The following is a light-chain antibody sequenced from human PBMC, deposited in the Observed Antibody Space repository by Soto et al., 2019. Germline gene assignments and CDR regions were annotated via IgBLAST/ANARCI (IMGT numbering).Light chain of an antibody. J-gene: IGLJ1*01. Sequence: QSVLPQPPSASVTPGQRVTISCCGSSSNIGSNYVYWYQQLPGTAPRLLIYSNNQRPSGVPDRFSGSKSGTSASLAISGLRSEDEADYYCAAWDDSLSGPIFGTGTKVTVL. V-gene: IGLV1-47*02. CDR3: AAWDDSLSGPI. CDR2: SNN. CDR1: SSNIGSNY.